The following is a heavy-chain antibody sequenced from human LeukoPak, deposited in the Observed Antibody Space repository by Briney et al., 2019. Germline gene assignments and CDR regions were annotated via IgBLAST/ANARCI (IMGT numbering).Heavy chain of an antibody. V-gene: IGHV4-4*07. CDR1: GGSISSYY. J-gene: IGHJ6*03. D-gene: IGHD3-10*01. CDR3: ARGGSGSGSYYYYMAV. CDR2: IYTSGST. Sequence: PSETLSLTCTVSGGSISSYYWSWIRQPAGKGLEWIGRIYTSGSTNYNPSLKSRVTISVDTSKNQFSLKLSSGTAADTGVYYCARGGSGSGSYYYYMAVWGKGTTVTISS.